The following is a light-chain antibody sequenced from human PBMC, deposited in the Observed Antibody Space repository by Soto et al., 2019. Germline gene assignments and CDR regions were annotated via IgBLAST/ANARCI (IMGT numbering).Light chain of an antibody. Sequence: QSALTQPASVSGSPGQSITISCTGTSSDVDLYDYVSWYQHHPGKAPKLMIYEVSHRPSGVSNRFSGSKSGNTASLTISGLQAEDEADYYCSSYTTTNTLEIGGGTKLTVL. CDR3: SSYTTTNTLE. V-gene: IGLV2-14*01. J-gene: IGLJ2*01. CDR2: EVS. CDR1: SSDVDLYDY.